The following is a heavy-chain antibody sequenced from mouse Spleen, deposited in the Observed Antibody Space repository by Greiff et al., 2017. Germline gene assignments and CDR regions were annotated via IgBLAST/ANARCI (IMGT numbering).Heavy chain of an antibody. J-gene: IGHJ2*01. Sequence: EVQLQQSGPELVKPGASVKISCKASGYTFTDYYMNWVKQSHGKSLEWIGDINPNNGGTSYNQKFKGKATLTVDKSSSTAYMELRSLTSEDSAVYYCAREGNWDTFDYWGQGTTLTVSS. D-gene: IGHD4-1*01. CDR1: GYTFTDYY. V-gene: IGHV1-26*01. CDR3: AREGNWDTFDY. CDR2: INPNNGGT.